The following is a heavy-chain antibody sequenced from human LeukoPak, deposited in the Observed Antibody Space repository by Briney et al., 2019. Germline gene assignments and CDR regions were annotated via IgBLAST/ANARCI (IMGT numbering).Heavy chain of an antibody. Sequence: GGSLRLSCAASGFTFSGYWMHWVRQAPGKGLIWVSRLNTDGRTTNYADSVKGRFTISRDNAKNTLYLQMNSLRAEDTAVYYCTSDTVDTAVGIDYWGQGTLVTVSS. CDR3: TSDTVDTAVGIDY. CDR1: GFTFSGYW. CDR2: LNTDGRTT. J-gene: IGHJ4*02. D-gene: IGHD5-18*01. V-gene: IGHV3-74*01.